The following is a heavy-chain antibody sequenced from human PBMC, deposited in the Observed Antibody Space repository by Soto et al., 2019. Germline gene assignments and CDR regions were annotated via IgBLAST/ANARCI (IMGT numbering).Heavy chain of an antibody. V-gene: IGHV1-24*01. D-gene: IGHD3-3*01. J-gene: IGHJ4*02. CDR2: FDPEDGET. Sequence: ASVKVSCKVSGYTLTDLSMHWVRQAPGKGLEWMGGFDPEDGETIYAQKFQGRVTMTEDTSTDTAYMELSSLRSEDTAVYYCATSPILGVGETPDYWGQGTLVTVSS. CDR3: ATSPILGVGETPDY. CDR1: GYTLTDLS.